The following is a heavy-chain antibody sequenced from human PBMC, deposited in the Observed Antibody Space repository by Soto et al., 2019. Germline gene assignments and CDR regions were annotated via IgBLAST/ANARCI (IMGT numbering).Heavy chain of an antibody. V-gene: IGHV4-39*01. CDR1: GDSIRNTNYY. D-gene: IGHD2-2*01. Sequence: SETLSLTCSVFGDSIRNTNYYWGWIRQPPGKGLEWIVSRYDDGSTFYNPSLKGRISVFIDTSKKQFSLKMTSVTATDKAVYYCARLHCTSPGCVPLDPWGQGTLVTVSS. J-gene: IGHJ5*02. CDR2: RYDDGST. CDR3: ARLHCTSPGCVPLDP.